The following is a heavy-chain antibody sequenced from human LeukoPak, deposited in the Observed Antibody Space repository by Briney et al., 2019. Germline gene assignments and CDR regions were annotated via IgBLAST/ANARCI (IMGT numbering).Heavy chain of an antibody. J-gene: IGHJ4*02. D-gene: IGHD2-2*01. CDR3: AKDRLVVAPAAMTSNFDY. V-gene: IGHV3-30*18. CDR1: GFTFSSYW. CDR2: ISYDGRNT. Sequence: GGSLRLSCAASGFTFSSYWMHWVRQAPGKGLEWLAVISYDGRNTYYADSVKGRLTISRDNSKNTLFLQMNSLRGEDTAVYYCAKDRLVVAPAAMTSNFDYWGQGTLVTVSS.